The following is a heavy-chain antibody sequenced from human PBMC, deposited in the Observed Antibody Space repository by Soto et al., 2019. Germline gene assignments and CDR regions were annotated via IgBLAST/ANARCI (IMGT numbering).Heavy chain of an antibody. V-gene: IGHV3-15*07. D-gene: IGHD3-10*01. CDR3: YHYGSGSYSTVY. Sequence: EVQMVESGGGLVKPGGSLRLSCAASGFVFKNARMSWARQAPGRGLEWVGHIRSSAERGTTDYAAPVKGRFTISRDDSQNTLYLQMNSLKTEDTAVYFCYHYGSGSYSTVYWGQGTLVTVSS. CDR1: GFVFKNAR. J-gene: IGHJ4*02. CDR2: IRSSAERGTT.